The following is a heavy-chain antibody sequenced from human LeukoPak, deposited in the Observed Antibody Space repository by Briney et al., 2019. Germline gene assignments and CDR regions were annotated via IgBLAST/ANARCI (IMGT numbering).Heavy chain of an antibody. CDR3: ARDFGRDGYNYGGKNWFDP. D-gene: IGHD5-24*01. Sequence: GRSLRLSCAASGFTSSSYPMRWVRQAPGKGLEWVAVISNDGSNRYYADSVKGRFTISRDNSKNTLYLQMNSLRAEDTALYYCARDFGRDGYNYGGKNWFDPWGQGTLVTVSS. V-gene: IGHV3-30-3*01. J-gene: IGHJ5*02. CDR1: GFTSSSYP. CDR2: ISNDGSNR.